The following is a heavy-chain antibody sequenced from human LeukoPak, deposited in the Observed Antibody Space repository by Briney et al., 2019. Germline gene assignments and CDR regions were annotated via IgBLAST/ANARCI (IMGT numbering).Heavy chain of an antibody. CDR2: ISGSGGST. CDR1: GFTFSSYA. D-gene: IGHD3-22*01. Sequence: PGWSLRLSCAASGFTFSSYAMSWVRQPPGKGLEFVSGISGSGGSTYYADSVKGRFTISRDNSKNTLYLQMNSLRAEDTAVYYCAKDRWSSGPVPYPDYWGQGTLVTVSS. V-gene: IGHV3-23*01. CDR3: AKDRWSSGPVPYPDY. J-gene: IGHJ4*02.